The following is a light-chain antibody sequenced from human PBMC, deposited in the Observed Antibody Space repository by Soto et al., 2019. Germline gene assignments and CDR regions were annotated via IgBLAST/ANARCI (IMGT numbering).Light chain of an antibody. CDR2: DVS. V-gene: IGLV2-14*01. CDR1: SSDVGGYNC. J-gene: IGLJ1*01. Sequence: QSALTQPASVSGSPGQSITISCTGTSSDVGGYNCVSWYQQHPRKAPKLLIYDVSNRPSGVSNRFSGSKSGNTASLNISGLQAEDEADYYCSSYTSSSTLSVFGTGTKLTVL. CDR3: SSYTSSSTLSV.